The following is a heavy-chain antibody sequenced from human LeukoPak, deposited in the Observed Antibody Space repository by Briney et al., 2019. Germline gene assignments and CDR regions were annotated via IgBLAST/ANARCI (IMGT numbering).Heavy chain of an antibody. J-gene: IGHJ5*02. CDR3: AKGLWAPRFDP. D-gene: IGHD7-27*01. CDR2: INHSGST. CDR1: GASFSYDY. Sequence: PSETLSLNCAVYGASFSYDYWSWIRQPPGKGLEWIGEINHSGSTTYNPSLKSRVTISAEKSKNQFSLKLTSVTAADTAVYYCAKGLWAPRFDPWGQGTLVTVSS. V-gene: IGHV4-34*01.